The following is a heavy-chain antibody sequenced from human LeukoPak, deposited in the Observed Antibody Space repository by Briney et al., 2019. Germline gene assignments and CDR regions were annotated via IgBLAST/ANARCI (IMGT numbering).Heavy chain of an antibody. Sequence: PSETLSLTCTVSGGSISSSSYYWGWIRQPPGKGLEWIGSIYYSGSTYYNPSLKSRVTISVDTSKNQFSLKLSSVTAADTAVYYCARGGIVGATIDGFRRVCDYWGQGTLVTVSS. CDR2: IYYSGST. CDR1: GGSISSSSYY. V-gene: IGHV4-39*01. CDR3: ARGGIVGATIDGFRRVCDY. D-gene: IGHD1-26*01. J-gene: IGHJ4*02.